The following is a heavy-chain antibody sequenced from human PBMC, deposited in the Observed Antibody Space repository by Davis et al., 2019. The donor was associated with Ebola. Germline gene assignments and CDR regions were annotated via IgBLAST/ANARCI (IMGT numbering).Heavy chain of an antibody. CDR3: AKDRRIVVVPAAIALDY. D-gene: IGHD2-2*02. Sequence: GESLKISCAVSGFTFSSYEMNWVRQAPGKGLEWVSSISSSSSYIYYADSVKGRFTISRDNAKNSLYLQMNSLRAEDTAVYYCAKDRRIVVVPAAIALDYWGQGTLVTVSS. CDR1: GFTFSSYE. J-gene: IGHJ4*02. V-gene: IGHV3-21*01. CDR2: ISSSSSYI.